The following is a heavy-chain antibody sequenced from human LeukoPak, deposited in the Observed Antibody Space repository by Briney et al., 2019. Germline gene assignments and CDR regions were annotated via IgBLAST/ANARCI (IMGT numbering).Heavy chain of an antibody. D-gene: IGHD1-26*01. V-gene: IGHV3-53*01. CDR3: ARDGGGSYLTGYFDY. CDR2: IYSGGST. J-gene: IGHJ4*02. Sequence: GSLRLSCAASGFTFSRYWMSWVRQAPGKGLEWVSVIYSGGSTYYADSVKGRFTISRDNSKNTLYLQMNSLRAEDTAVYYCARDGGGSYLTGYFDYWGQGTLVTVSS. CDR1: GFTFSRYW.